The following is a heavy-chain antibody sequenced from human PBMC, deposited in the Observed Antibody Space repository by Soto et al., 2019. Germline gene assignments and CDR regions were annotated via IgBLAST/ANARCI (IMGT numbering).Heavy chain of an antibody. CDR3: ARCCLPPYGNHWVDP. CDR2: IYYTGNT. D-gene: IGHD3-10*01. V-gene: IGHV4-30-4*01. Sequence: QVQLQESGPGLEKASQTLSLTCTVSGDSISTGEYYCTWTRQTPGKGLEWIGSIYYTGNTYYNPSLRGRVAISVDMSSNQFSLRLTSVTAADTAVYYCARCCLPPYGNHWVDPWGQGTLVTVPS. CDR1: GDSISTGEYY. J-gene: IGHJ5*02.